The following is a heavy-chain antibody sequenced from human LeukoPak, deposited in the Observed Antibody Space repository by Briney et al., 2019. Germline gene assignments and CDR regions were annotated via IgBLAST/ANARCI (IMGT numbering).Heavy chain of an antibody. D-gene: IGHD4-23*01. V-gene: IGHV4-4*07. CDR3: ARGMDYGGQRGRGAFDI. CDR1: GGSISSYY. J-gene: IGHJ3*02. Sequence: PSQTLSLTCTVSGGSISSYYWSWIRQPAGKGLEWIGRIYTSGSTNYNPSLKSRVTMSVDTSKNQFSLKLSSVTAADTAVYYCARGMDYGGQRGRGAFDIWGQGTMVTVSS. CDR2: IYTSGST.